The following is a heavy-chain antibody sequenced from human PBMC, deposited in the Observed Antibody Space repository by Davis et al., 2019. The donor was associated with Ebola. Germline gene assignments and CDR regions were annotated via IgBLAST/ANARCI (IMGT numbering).Heavy chain of an antibody. CDR1: GYTFTGYY. CDR3: ATDHDSSYVPEY. J-gene: IGHJ4*02. Sequence: ASVKVSCKASGYTFTGYYMHWVRQAPGQGLEWMGRINPNSGGTNYAQKFQGRVTMTRDTSISTAYMELSRLRFDDTAVYYCATDHDSSYVPEYWGPGTLVIVSS. D-gene: IGHD3-10*02. CDR2: INPNSGGT. V-gene: IGHV1-2*06.